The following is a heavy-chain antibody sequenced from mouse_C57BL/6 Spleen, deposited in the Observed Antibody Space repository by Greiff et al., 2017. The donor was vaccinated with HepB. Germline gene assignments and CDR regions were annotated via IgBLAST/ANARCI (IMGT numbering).Heavy chain of an antibody. CDR2: IDPETGGT. D-gene: IGHD1-1*01. Sequence: QVQLQQSGAELVRPGASVTLSCTASGYTFTDYEMHWVKQTPVHGLEWIGAIDPETGGTAYNQKFKGKAILTADKSSSTAYMELRSLTSEDSAVYYCTRGGSSYRFAYWGQGTLVTVSA. V-gene: IGHV1-15*01. CDR3: TRGGSSYRFAY. CDR1: GYTFTDYE. J-gene: IGHJ3*01.